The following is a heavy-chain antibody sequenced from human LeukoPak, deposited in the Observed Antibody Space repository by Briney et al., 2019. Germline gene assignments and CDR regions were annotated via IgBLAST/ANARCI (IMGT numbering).Heavy chain of an antibody. D-gene: IGHD2-2*01. J-gene: IGHJ3*01. CDR1: GITFSNYC. V-gene: IGHV3-7*01. Sequence: GGSLTLSCEASGITFSNYCMSWVRQDPGKGLQWVAHINQDGSEIYYVDSVKGRFTVSRDNTRNSLYLQMNSLRDEDTALYYCVRNYGLNCRSITCAGAFDVWGQGTMVTVSS. CDR2: INQDGSEI. CDR3: VRNYGLNCRSITCAGAFDV.